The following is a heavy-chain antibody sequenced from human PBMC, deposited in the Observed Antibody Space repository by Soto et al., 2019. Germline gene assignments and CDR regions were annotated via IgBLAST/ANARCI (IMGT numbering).Heavy chain of an antibody. CDR2: INPHGGST. Sequence: GASVKVSCKAPGDTFTSYYLNCVRQAPGQGLEWMGVINPHGGSTKYAQKFQGRITMTRDTSRSTVYMELSSLRSDDTAIYYCARSSGGNFGIIIEGSNWFDPWGQGTLVTVSS. CDR3: ARSSGGNFGIIIEGSNWFDP. V-gene: IGHV1-46*01. J-gene: IGHJ5*02. CDR1: GDTFTSYY. D-gene: IGHD3-3*01.